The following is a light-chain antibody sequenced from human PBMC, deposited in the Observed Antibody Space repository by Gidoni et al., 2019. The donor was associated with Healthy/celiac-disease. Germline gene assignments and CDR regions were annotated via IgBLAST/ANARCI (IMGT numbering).Light chain of an antibody. V-gene: IGKV3-15*01. CDR2: GAS. CDR3: QQYNNWPLT. Sequence: ELLITQSPATLSVSPGERATLSCRASQSVSSNLTWYQQKPGQAPRLLIYGASTRATGIPARFSGSGSGTEFTLTISSLQSEDFAVYYCQQYNNWPLTFGGGTKVEIK. J-gene: IGKJ4*01. CDR1: QSVSSN.